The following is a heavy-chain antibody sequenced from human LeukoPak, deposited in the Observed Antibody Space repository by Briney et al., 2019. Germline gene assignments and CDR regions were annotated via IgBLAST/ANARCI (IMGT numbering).Heavy chain of an antibody. D-gene: IGHD3-22*01. Sequence: HPGGSLRLSCAASGFTFSGSAMHLVRQASGKGLEWVGRIRSKANSYATAYAASVKGRFTISRDDSKNTAYLQMNSLKTEDTAVYYCTRHGHYYDNTPTGYYYMDVWGKGTSVTVSS. J-gene: IGHJ6*03. CDR3: TRHGHYYDNTPTGYYYMDV. V-gene: IGHV3-73*01. CDR1: GFTFSGSA. CDR2: IRSKANSYAT.